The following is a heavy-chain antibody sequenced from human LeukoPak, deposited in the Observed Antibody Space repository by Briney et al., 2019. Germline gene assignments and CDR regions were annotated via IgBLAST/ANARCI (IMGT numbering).Heavy chain of an antibody. Sequence: PGGSLRLSCAASGFTFSSYAMHWVRQAPGKGLEWVAVISYDGSNEYYADSVKGRFTISRDNSKNTLYLQMNSLRAEDTAVYYCARGPRITIFGVVIEYYYYYYGMDVWGQGTTVTVSS. CDR2: ISYDGSNE. CDR1: GFTFSSYA. J-gene: IGHJ6*02. V-gene: IGHV3-30-3*01. D-gene: IGHD3-3*01. CDR3: ARGPRITIFGVVIEYYYYYYGMDV.